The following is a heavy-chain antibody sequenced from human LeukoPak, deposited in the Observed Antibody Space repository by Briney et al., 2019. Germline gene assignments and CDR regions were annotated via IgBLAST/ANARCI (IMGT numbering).Heavy chain of an antibody. D-gene: IGHD3-10*01. CDR1: GGSISSYY. CDR2: IYYSGST. J-gene: IGHJ4*02. V-gene: IGHV4-59*08. CDR3: ARHLYGSGVDY. Sequence: SETLSLTCTVSGGSISSYYWSWIRQPPGKGLEWIGYIYYSGSTNYNPSLKSRVTISVDTSKNQFSLKLSSVTAADTAVYYCARHLYGSGVDYWGQGTLVTVSS.